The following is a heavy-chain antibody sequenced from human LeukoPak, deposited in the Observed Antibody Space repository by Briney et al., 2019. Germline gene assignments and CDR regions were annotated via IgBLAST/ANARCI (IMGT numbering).Heavy chain of an antibody. V-gene: IGHV3-23*01. CDR3: ARDKSPYDYVWGSYRPVDY. Sequence: GGSLRLSCAASGFTFSSYAMSWVRQAPGKGLEWVSAISGSGGSTYYADSVKGRFTISRDNAKNSLYLQMNSLRDEDTAVYYCARDKSPYDYVWGSYRPVDYWGQGTLVTVSS. CDR1: GFTFSSYA. CDR2: ISGSGGST. J-gene: IGHJ4*02. D-gene: IGHD3-16*02.